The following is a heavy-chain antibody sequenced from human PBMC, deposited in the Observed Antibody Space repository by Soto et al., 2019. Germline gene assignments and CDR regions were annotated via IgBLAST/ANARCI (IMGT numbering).Heavy chain of an antibody. CDR3: ASPRISVAGNFYKHYMEV. CDR2: INPKSGAT. J-gene: IGHJ6*02. V-gene: IGHV1-2*02. D-gene: IGHD6-19*01. CDR1: GYTLTGYY. Sequence: ASVKVSCKVSGYTLTGYYIQWVRQAPGQGLEWMGWINPKSGATKYAQKFQGRVTMTRDTSLNTAYMDLSRLRSDDRAIYFYASPRISVAGNFYKHYMEVWGQGTTVTVSS.